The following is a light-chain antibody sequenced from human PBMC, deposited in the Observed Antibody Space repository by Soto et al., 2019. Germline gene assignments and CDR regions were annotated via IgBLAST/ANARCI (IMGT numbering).Light chain of an antibody. Sequence: DIQMTQSPSSVSASVGDRVTITCRASQDISSWLAWYQQKPGKAPKIMIYAASSLQGGVPSRFSGSGSGTEFTLTISSLQPEDFATYYCQQASSFPPTFGQGTRLELK. J-gene: IGKJ5*01. V-gene: IGKV1-12*01. CDR2: AAS. CDR1: QDISSW. CDR3: QQASSFPPT.